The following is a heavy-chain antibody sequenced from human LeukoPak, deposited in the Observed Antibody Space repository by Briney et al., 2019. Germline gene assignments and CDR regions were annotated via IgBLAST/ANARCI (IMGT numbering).Heavy chain of an antibody. J-gene: IGHJ4*02. CDR1: GYTFTSYY. Sequence: GASVKVSCKASGYTFTSYYMHWVRQAPGQGLEWMGIINPSGGSTSYAQKFQGRVTMTRDMSTSTVYMELSSLRSEDTAVYYCARDGGYYDYVWGSYRYTLPGYWGQGTLVTVSS. CDR3: ARDGGYYDYVWGSYRYTLPGY. D-gene: IGHD3-16*02. V-gene: IGHV1-46*01. CDR2: INPSGGST.